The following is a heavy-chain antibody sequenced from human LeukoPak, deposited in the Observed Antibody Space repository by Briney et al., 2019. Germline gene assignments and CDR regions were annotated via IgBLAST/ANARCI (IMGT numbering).Heavy chain of an antibody. CDR3: ARLYYYDSSGYQGGYYYMDV. Sequence: SVKVSCKASGGTFSSYTISWVRQAPGQGLEWMGRIIPILGIANYAQKFQGRVTVTADKSTSTAYMELSSLRSEDTAVYYCARLYYYDSSGYQGGYYYMDVWGKGTTVTVSS. CDR2: IIPILGIA. D-gene: IGHD3-22*01. V-gene: IGHV1-69*02. J-gene: IGHJ6*03. CDR1: GGTFSSYT.